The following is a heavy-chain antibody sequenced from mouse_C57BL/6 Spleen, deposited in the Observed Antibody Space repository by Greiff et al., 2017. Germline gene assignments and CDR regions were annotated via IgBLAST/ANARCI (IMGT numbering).Heavy chain of an antibody. Sequence: DVMLVESGGDLVKPGGSLKLSCAASGFTFSSYGMSWVRQTPDKRLEWVATISSGGSYTYYPDSVKGRFTISRDNAKNTLYLQMSSLKSEDTAMYYCARPYDGYLDYWGQGTTLTVSS. CDR1: GFTFSSYG. J-gene: IGHJ2*01. CDR3: ARPYDGYLDY. CDR2: ISSGGSYT. V-gene: IGHV5-6*02. D-gene: IGHD2-3*01.